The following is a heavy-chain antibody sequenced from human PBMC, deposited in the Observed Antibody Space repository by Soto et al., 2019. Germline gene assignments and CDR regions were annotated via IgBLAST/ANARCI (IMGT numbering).Heavy chain of an antibody. Sequence: QVQLVQSGAEVKKPGSSVKVSCKASGGTFSSHAISWVRQAPGPGLEWMGGIIPIFGTANYVQKFQGRVTISADKSTSTAYMEVRSLRSEDTAVYYCARGWETVGATTPFAYWGQGTLVTVSS. CDR1: GGTFSSHA. V-gene: IGHV1-69*06. J-gene: IGHJ4*02. D-gene: IGHD1-26*01. CDR2: IIPIFGTA. CDR3: ARGWETVGATTPFAY.